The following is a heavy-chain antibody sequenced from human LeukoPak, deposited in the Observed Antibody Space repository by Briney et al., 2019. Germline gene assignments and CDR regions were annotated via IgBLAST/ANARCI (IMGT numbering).Heavy chain of an antibody. V-gene: IGHV3-30*01. D-gene: IGHD3-10*01. CDR3: ARSYGSGTYYNVPWDY. J-gene: IGHJ4*02. CDR2: LPYDGKNK. CDR1: GFTFSSYA. Sequence: PGGSLRLSCAASGFTFSSYAMSWVRQAPGKGLEWVAALPYDGKNKYYADSVRGRFTISRDTSNNTMFLQMASLRAEDTAVYFCARSYGSGTYYNVPWDYWGQGTLVTVSS.